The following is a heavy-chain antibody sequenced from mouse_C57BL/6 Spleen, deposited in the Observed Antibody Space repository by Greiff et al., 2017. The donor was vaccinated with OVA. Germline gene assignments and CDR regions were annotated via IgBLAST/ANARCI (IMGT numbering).Heavy chain of an antibody. CDR1: GYTFTSYW. Sequence: VKLQQPGAELVKPGASVKLSCKASGYTFTSYWMHWVKQRPGQGLEWIGMIHPNSGSTNYNEKFKSKATLTVDKSSSTAYMQLSSLTSEDSAVYYCARLRFITTVVEGSMDYWGQGTSVTVSS. CDR2: IHPNSGST. J-gene: IGHJ4*01. D-gene: IGHD1-1*01. CDR3: ARLRFITTVVEGSMDY. V-gene: IGHV1-64*01.